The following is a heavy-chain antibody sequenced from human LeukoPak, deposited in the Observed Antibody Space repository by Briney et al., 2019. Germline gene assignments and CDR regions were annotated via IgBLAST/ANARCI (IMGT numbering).Heavy chain of an antibody. D-gene: IGHD3-16*01. CDR3: AKDGRDYVWGSYQPNSDY. J-gene: IGHJ4*02. CDR2: ISGSGGST. V-gene: IGHV3-23*01. CDR1: GFTFSSYA. Sequence: PGGSLRLSCAASGFTFSSYAMSWVRQAPGKGLEWVSAISGSGGSTYYADSVKGRFTISRDNSKNTLYLQMNSLRAEDTAVYYCAKDGRDYVWGSYQPNSDYWGQGTLVTVSS.